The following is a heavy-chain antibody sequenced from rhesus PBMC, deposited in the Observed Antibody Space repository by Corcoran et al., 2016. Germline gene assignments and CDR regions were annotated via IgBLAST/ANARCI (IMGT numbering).Heavy chain of an antibody. CDR1: GGSISDSYY. CDR3: ARGSPYYNIWTGYYTGFDY. V-gene: IGHV4S7*01. J-gene: IGHJ4*01. D-gene: IGHD3-3*01. CDR2: IYGISGLT. Sequence: QVQLQESGPGLVKPSETLSLTCAVSGGSISDSYYWNWIRQPPGKGLEWIGTIYGISGLTYSYPSLKSRVTISKYTAKNQFSLKLSSVTAADPAVYYCARGSPYYNIWTGYYTGFDYWGQGVLVTVSS.